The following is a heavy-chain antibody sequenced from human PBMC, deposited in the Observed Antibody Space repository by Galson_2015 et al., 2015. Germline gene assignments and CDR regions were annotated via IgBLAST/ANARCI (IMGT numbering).Heavy chain of an antibody. CDR1: GGTFSSYA. CDR2: IIPIFGTA. V-gene: IGHV1-69*13. J-gene: IGHJ3*02. D-gene: IGHD3-22*01. CDR3: VSRLGNYYDSSGYSDAFDI. Sequence: SVKVSCKASGGTFSSYAISWVRQAPGQGLEWMGGIIPIFGTANYAQKFQGRVTITADESTSTAYMELSSLRSEDTAVYYCVSRLGNYYDSSGYSDAFDIWGQGTMVTVSS.